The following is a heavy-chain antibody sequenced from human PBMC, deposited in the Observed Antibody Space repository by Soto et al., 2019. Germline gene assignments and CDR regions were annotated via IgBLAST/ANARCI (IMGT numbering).Heavy chain of an antibody. CDR3: ARVSSSPLNFDY. J-gene: IGHJ4*02. CDR1: GGSFSGYY. Sequence: SETLSLTCAVYGGSFSGYYWSWIRQPPGKGLEWIGEINHSGSTYYNPSLKSRVTISVDTSKNQFSLKLSSVTAADTAVYYCARVSSSPLNFDYWGQGTLVTVSS. V-gene: IGHV4-34*09. CDR2: INHSGST. D-gene: IGHD6-13*01.